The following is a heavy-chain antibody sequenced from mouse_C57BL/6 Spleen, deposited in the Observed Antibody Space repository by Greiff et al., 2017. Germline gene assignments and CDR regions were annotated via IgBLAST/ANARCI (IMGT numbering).Heavy chain of an antibody. V-gene: IGHV1-69*01. J-gene: IGHJ1*03. CDR2: IDPSDSYT. CDR1: GYTFTSYW. D-gene: IGHD2-1*01. CDR3: ARGGNYWYFDV. Sequence: VQLQQPGAELVMPGASVKLSCKASGYTFTSYWMPWVKQRPGQGLEWIGEIDPSDSYTNYNQKFKGKSTLTVDKSSSTAYMQLSSLTSEDSAVYYCARGGNYWYFDVWGTGTTVTVSS.